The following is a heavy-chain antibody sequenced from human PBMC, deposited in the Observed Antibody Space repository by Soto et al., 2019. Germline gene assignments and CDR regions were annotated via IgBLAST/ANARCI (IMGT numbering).Heavy chain of an antibody. D-gene: IGHD5-18*01. CDR1: GLAFNNYA. CDR2: ISASGYSA. Sequence: EAQLLESGGGLVQPGGSLRLSCVASGLAFNNYAMSWVRQAPGKGLEWVSIISASGYSAYYGGDVKGRFTTSRDNSKSTLYLQMNRLRADDTAVYYCAKGEQLWDPFDYWGQGTLVTVSS. J-gene: IGHJ4*02. V-gene: IGHV3-23*01. CDR3: AKGEQLWDPFDY.